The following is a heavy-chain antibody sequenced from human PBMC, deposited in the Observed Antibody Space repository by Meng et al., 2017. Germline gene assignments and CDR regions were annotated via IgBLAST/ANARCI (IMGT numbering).Heavy chain of an antibody. CDR1: GFTFSSYA. V-gene: IGHV3-30*01. CDR2: ISYDGSNK. CDR3: ASMGY. J-gene: IGHJ4*02. Sequence: QGPLVEAGGGVVQAGRSLRLSCAASGFTFSSYAMHWVRQAPGKGLEWVAVISYDGSNKYYADSVKGRFTISRDNSKNTLSLQMNSLRAEDTAVYYCASMGYWGQGTLVTVSS. D-gene: IGHD3-10*01.